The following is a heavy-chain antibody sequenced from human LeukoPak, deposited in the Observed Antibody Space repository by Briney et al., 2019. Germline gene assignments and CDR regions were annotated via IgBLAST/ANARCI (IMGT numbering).Heavy chain of an antibody. Sequence: PGGSLRLSCAASGFTFSSYGMHWVRQAPGKGLEWVAVIWYDGSNKYYADSVKGRFTISRDNSKNTLYLQMNSLRAEDTAVYYCARDLATYGSGNYYYYGMDVWGQGTTVTVSS. CDR2: IWYDGSNK. V-gene: IGHV3-33*01. CDR1: GFTFSSYG. CDR3: ARDLATYGSGNYYYYGMDV. D-gene: IGHD3-10*01. J-gene: IGHJ6*02.